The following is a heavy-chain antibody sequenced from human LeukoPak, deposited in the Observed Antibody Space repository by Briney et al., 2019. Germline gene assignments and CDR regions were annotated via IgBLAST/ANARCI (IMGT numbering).Heavy chain of an antibody. CDR1: GDSFSSVTDY. CDR2: GDYGGGT. D-gene: IGHD6-13*01. CDR3: AKKLVLSFDY. V-gene: IGHV4-39*07. J-gene: IGHJ4*02. Sequence: PSETLSLTCSVSGDSFSSVTDYWAWIRQPPGKGLEWIASGDYGGGTYYNPSLESRVAISADMSKKQISLKLTSVTGADTAVYYCAKKLVLSFDYWGQGTLVTVSS.